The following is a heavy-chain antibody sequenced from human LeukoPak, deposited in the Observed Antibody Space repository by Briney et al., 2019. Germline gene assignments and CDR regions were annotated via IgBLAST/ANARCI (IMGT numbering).Heavy chain of an antibody. V-gene: IGHV1-69*04. CDR1: GGTFSSYA. D-gene: IGHD2-2*01. CDR2: IIPILGIA. CDR3: AREGGYCSSTSCQFLESGPDAFDI. J-gene: IGHJ3*02. Sequence: GASVKVSCKASGGTFSSYAISWVRQAPGQGLEWMGRIIPILGIANYAQKFQGRVTITADKSTSTAYMELSSLRSEDTAVYYCAREGGYCSSTSCQFLESGPDAFDIWGQGTMVTVSS.